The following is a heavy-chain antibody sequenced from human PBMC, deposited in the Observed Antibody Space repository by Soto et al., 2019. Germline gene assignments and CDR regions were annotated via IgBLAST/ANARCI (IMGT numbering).Heavy chain of an antibody. CDR3: ARAPLEYYDSSGRFDY. CDR1: GGSISSGGYY. CDR2: IYYSGST. J-gene: IGHJ4*02. Sequence: QVQLQESGPGLVKPSQTLSLTCTVSGGSISSGGYYWSWIRQHPGKGLEWIGYIYYSGSTYYNPSRKSRVTISVDTSKNQLSLKLSSVTAADTAVYYCARAPLEYYDSSGRFDYWGQGTLVTVSS. D-gene: IGHD3-22*01. V-gene: IGHV4-31*03.